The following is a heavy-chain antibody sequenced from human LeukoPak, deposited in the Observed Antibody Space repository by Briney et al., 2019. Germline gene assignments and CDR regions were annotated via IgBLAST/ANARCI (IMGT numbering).Heavy chain of an antibody. J-gene: IGHJ5*02. CDR1: GFTFSSYA. Sequence: PGGSLRLSCAAPGFTFSSYAMGWVRQAPGKGLEWVSAISGSGGSTYCADSVKGRFTISRDNSKNTLYLQMNSLRAEDTAVYYCAKSQNYCGSGSNNWFDPWGQGTLVTVSS. CDR2: ISGSGGST. V-gene: IGHV3-23*01. CDR3: AKSQNYCGSGSNNWFDP. D-gene: IGHD3-10*01.